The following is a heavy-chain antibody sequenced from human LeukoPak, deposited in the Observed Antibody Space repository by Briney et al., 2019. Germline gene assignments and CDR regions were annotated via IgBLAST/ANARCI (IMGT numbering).Heavy chain of an antibody. CDR2: ISSNSGGT. D-gene: IGHD1-14*01. J-gene: IGHJ4*02. CDR1: GYTFIDYY. Sequence: RASVKVSCKASGYTFIDYYIHWVRQAPGQGLEWMGWISSNSGGTNYAQKFQGRVTMTRDTSISTAYMELSRLRSDDTAVYYCVRQVSDYWGQGTLVTVSS. CDR3: VRQVSDY. V-gene: IGHV1-2*02.